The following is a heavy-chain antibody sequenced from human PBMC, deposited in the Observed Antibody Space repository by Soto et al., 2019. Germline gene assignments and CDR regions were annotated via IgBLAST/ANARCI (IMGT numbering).Heavy chain of an antibody. D-gene: IGHD2-21*02. V-gene: IGHV4-39*01. Sequence: SETLSLTCIVSGESIISSSYYFCCMRQPPWKGLELIGSIYYSGRTYYNPSFKSRVTISIDTSKNQFSLKLSSVTATDTAVYYCARQRTTVVTQAYFDHWGQGALVTVSS. CDR2: IYYSGRT. CDR3: ARQRTTVVTQAYFDH. J-gene: IGHJ4*02. CDR1: GESIISSSYY.